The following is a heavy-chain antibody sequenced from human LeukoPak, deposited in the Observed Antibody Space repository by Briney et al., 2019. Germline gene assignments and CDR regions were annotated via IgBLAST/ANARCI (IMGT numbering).Heavy chain of an antibody. D-gene: IGHD6-13*01. CDR3: AKVGSSWYTGTIDY. J-gene: IGHJ4*02. Sequence: GGSLRLSCAASGFTFSSYAMSWVCQAPGKGLEWVSAMSGSGGSTYYADSVKGRIPISRDNSKNTLYLQMNSLRAEDTAVYYCAKVGSSWYTGTIDYWGQGTLVTVSS. CDR2: MSGSGGST. CDR1: GFTFSSYA. V-gene: IGHV3-23*01.